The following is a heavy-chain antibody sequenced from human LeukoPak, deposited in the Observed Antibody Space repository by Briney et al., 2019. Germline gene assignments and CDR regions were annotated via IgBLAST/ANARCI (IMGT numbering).Heavy chain of an antibody. J-gene: IGHJ4*02. CDR2: GHHSERS. Sequence: SQTLSLTCTVSGGSISSGGYYWSWIRQHPGKGLEWIAYGHHSERSNYNPSFRSRVTISVDTSKNQFSLKLSSVTAADTAIYYCARESAGTDHDSTAAFHYWGQGTLVTVSS. CDR1: GGSISSGGYY. CDR3: ARESAGTDHDSTAAFHY. D-gene: IGHD1-7*01. V-gene: IGHV4-61*08.